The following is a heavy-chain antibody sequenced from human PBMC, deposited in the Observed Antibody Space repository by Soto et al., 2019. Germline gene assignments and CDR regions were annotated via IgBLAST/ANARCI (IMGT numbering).Heavy chain of an antibody. J-gene: IGHJ6*02. V-gene: IGHV4-61*01. CDR2: IYYSGST. CDR1: GGSVSSGSYY. CDR3: ASENWNDGYYYYGMDV. D-gene: IGHD1-1*01. Sequence: SETLSLTCTVSGGSVSSGSYYWSWIRQPPGKGLEWIGYIYYSGSTNYNPSLKSRVTISVDTSKNQFSLKLSSVTAADTAVYYCASENWNDGYYYYGMDVWGQGTTVTVYS.